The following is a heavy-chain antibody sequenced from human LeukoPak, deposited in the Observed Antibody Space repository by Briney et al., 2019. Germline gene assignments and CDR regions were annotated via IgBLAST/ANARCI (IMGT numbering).Heavy chain of an antibody. Sequence: GGSLRLSCGASGFTFSSYSMNWVRHAPGKGREWVSYISSSSSNIYYADSVKGRFTISRDNAKNSLYLQMNSLRAEDTAVYYCARVGDQMATNSGGSLYWGQGTLVTVSS. J-gene: IGHJ4*02. D-gene: IGHD5-24*01. V-gene: IGHV3-48*01. CDR1: GFTFSSYS. CDR2: ISSSSSNI. CDR3: ARVGDQMATNSGGSLY.